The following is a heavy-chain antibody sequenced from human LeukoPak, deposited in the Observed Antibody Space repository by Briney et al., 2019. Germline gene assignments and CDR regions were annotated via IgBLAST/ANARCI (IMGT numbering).Heavy chain of an antibody. Sequence: ASVKVSCKASGYIFTGFYMHWVRQAPGQGLEWMGRINPSNGGADFAQEFQGRVTMTRDTSISTAYMELSGLTSDDTAVFYCAREEGDYGSGSYYDVWGQGTLVTVSS. V-gene: IGHV1-2*06. CDR2: INPSNGGA. D-gene: IGHD3-10*01. CDR3: AREEGDYGSGSYYDV. CDR1: GYIFTGFY. J-gene: IGHJ1*01.